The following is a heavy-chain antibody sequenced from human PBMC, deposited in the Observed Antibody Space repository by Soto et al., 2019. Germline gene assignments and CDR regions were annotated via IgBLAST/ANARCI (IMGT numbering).Heavy chain of an antibody. CDR2: IYYSGST. CDR1: GGSISSGGYY. CDR3: ARTASGSPPSLLNWFDP. V-gene: IGHV4-31*03. D-gene: IGHD3-10*01. Sequence: PSETLSLTSTVSGGSISSGGYYWSWIRQHPGKGLEWIGYIYYSGSTYYNPSLKSRVTISVDTSKNQFSLKLSSVTAADTAVYYCARTASGSPPSLLNWFDPWGQGTLVTVFS. J-gene: IGHJ5*02.